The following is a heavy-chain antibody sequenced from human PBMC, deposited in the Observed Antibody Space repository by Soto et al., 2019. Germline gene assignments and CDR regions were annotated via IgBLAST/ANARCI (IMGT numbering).Heavy chain of an antibody. CDR3: ARVALRYFDWLSTFDY. J-gene: IGHJ4*02. D-gene: IGHD3-9*01. V-gene: IGHV1-3*01. Sequence: QVQLVQSGAEVKKPGASVKVSCKASGYTFTSYAMHWVRQAPGQRLEWMGWINAGNGNTKYSQKFQGRVTITRDTSASTADMELSSLRSEDTAVYYCARVALRYFDWLSTFDYWGQGTLVTVSS. CDR1: GYTFTSYA. CDR2: INAGNGNT.